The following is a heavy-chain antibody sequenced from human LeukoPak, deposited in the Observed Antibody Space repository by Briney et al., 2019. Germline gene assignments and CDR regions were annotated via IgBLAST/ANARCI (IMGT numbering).Heavy chain of an antibody. CDR2: IFYKGTT. V-gene: IGHV4-39*01. D-gene: IGHD3-9*01. CDR3: ARLTVYYYDILTGYPQYYFDY. CDR1: GGSISSNSHY. J-gene: IGHJ4*02. Sequence: SETLSLTCTVSGGSISSNSHYWGWIRQTPGKGLEWIGSIFYKGTTYYNPSLKSRVTISIDTSKNQFSLKLSSVTAAGTAVYYCARLTVYYYDILTGYPQYYFDYWGQGTLVTVSS.